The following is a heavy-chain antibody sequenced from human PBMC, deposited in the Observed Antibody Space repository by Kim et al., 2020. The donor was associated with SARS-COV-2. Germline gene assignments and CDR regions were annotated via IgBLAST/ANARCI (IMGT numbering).Heavy chain of an antibody. Sequence: SETLSLTCSVSGGSISSYYWSWMRQAPGKGLEWIGFFYDSGNTNYNPSLKSRVTMSVDTSNNQFSLNLTSVTAADTAVYYCATYNSVYYYNLGQGTLVTV. CDR3: ATYNSVYYYN. CDR1: GGSISSYY. V-gene: IGHV4-59*13. D-gene: IGHD3-22*01. CDR2: FYDSGNT. J-gene: IGHJ4*02.